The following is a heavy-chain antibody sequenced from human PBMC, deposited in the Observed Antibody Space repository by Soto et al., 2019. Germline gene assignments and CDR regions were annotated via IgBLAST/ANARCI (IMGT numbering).Heavy chain of an antibody. D-gene: IGHD5-18*01. J-gene: IGHJ4*02. CDR2: IIPLFGTA. CDR3: ARLDSTMITFDY. V-gene: IGHV1-69*06. CDR1: GDSFKNYA. Sequence: QVQLVQSGAEVKKPGSSVKISCKTSGDSFKNYAIGWVRQVPGQGLEWTGSIIPLFGTANYARMFEGRVTITADKSTTTVYMELGSLRSEDTAVYYCARLDSTMITFDYWGQGTLVTVS.